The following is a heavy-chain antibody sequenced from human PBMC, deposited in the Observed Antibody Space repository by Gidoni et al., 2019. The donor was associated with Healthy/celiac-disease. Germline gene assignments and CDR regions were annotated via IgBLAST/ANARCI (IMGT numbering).Heavy chain of an antibody. CDR1: GYTFTSYY. J-gene: IGHJ6*03. D-gene: IGHD2-15*01. CDR3: ARRMQGGYYYMDV. Sequence: QVQLVQSGAEVKKPGASVQVSCTASGYTFTSYYMHWVRQAPGQGLEWMGIINPRGGSTSYAQKFQGRVTMTRDTSTSTVYMELSRLRSEDTAVYYCARRMQGGYYYMDVWGKGTTVTVSS. V-gene: IGHV1-46*03. CDR2: INPRGGST.